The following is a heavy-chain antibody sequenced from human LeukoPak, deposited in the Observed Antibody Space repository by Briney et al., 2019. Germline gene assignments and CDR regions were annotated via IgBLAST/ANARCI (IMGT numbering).Heavy chain of an antibody. CDR2: INAGSVT. D-gene: IGHD6-13*01. CDR1: GYTFTAYA. CDR3: AREHSTSWSDFDY. J-gene: IGHJ4*02. V-gene: IGHV1-3*01. Sequence: ASVKVSCKASGYTFTAYAIHWVRQAPGQSLQWMGWINAGSVTKYSQKFQGRVTITRDTSASIAYMELSSLRSDDTAVYYCAREHSTSWSDFDYWGQGTLVTVSS.